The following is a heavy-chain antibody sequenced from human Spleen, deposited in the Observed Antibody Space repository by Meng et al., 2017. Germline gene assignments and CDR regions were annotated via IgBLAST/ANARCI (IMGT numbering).Heavy chain of an antibody. D-gene: IGHD5-12*01. CDR3: ASGRGYDLFVYNLLWTYGMDV. J-gene: IGHJ6*02. Sequence: SETLSLTCTVSGGSISSYYWSWIRQPPGKGLEWIGYIYYSGSTNYNPSLKSRVTISVDTSKNQFSLKLSSVTAADTAVYYCASGRGYDLFVYNLLWTYGMDVWGQGTTVTVSS. CDR2: IYYSGST. CDR1: GGSISSYY. V-gene: IGHV4-59*12.